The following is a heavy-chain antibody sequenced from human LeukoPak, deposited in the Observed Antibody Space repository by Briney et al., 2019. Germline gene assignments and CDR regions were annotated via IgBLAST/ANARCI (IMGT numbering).Heavy chain of an antibody. Sequence: SETLSLTCTVAGGSVSSGSYYWSWVRQPPGKGLEWIGYIYYSGSTNYNPSLKSRVTISVDTSKNQFSLKVSSVTAADTAVYYCARLLSVGSGSQIDYWGQGTLVTVSS. V-gene: IGHV4-61*01. CDR2: IYYSGST. CDR1: GGSVSSGSYY. D-gene: IGHD3-10*01. CDR3: ARLLSVGSGSQIDY. J-gene: IGHJ4*02.